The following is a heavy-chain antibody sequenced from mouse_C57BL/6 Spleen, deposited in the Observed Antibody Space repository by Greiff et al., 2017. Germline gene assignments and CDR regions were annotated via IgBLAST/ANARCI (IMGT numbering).Heavy chain of an antibody. Sequence: VQLQQSGTVLARPGASVKMSCKTSGYTFTSYWMHWVKQRPGQGLEWIGAIYPGNSDTSYNQKFKGKAKLTAVTSASTAYLELSSLTNGDSAVYYCTRCLGAYYGHFGYWGQGTTLTVAS. D-gene: IGHD1-1*02. V-gene: IGHV1-5*01. CDR2: IYPGNSDT. J-gene: IGHJ2*01. CDR1: GYTFTSYW. CDR3: TRCLGAYYGHFGY.